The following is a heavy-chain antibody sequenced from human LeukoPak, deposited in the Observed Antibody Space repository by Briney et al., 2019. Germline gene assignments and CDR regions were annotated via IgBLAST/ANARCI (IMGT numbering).Heavy chain of an antibody. CDR2: IIPIFGTA. Sequence: SVKVSCKASGGTISSYAISWVRQAPGQGLEWMGRIIPIFGTANYAQKFQGRVTITTDESTSTAYMELSSLRSEDTAVYYCARDPVATIQRSLNNYYYYYMDVWGKGTTVTVSS. CDR3: ARDPVATIQRSLNNYYYYYMDV. J-gene: IGHJ6*03. V-gene: IGHV1-69*05. D-gene: IGHD5-12*01. CDR1: GGTISSYA.